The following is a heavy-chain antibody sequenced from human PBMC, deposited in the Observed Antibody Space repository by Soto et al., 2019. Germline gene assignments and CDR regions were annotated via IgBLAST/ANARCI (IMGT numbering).Heavy chain of an antibody. CDR1: GGSISSSNW. CDR2: IYHSGST. V-gene: IGHV4-4*02. CDR3: ARDRRTMVRGVMDNYYRMDV. Sequence: SETLSLTCAVSGGSISSSNWWSWVRQPPGKGLEWIGEIYHSGSTNYNPSLKSRVTISVDKSKNQFSLKLSSVTAADTAVYYCARDRRTMVRGVMDNYYRMDVWGQGTTVT. J-gene: IGHJ6*01. D-gene: IGHD3-10*01.